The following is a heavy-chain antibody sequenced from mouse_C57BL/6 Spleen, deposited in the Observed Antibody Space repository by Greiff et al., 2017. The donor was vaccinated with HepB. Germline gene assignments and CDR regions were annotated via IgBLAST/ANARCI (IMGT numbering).Heavy chain of an antibody. J-gene: IGHJ4*01. V-gene: IGHV2-6*01. CDR3: ATLYYSNFYYAMDY. CDR2: IWGVGST. CDR1: GFSLTSYG. D-gene: IGHD2-5*01. Sequence: QVQLQQSGPGLVAPSQSLSITCTVSGFSLTSYGVDWVRQSPGKGLEWLGVIWGVGSTNYNSALKSRLSISKDNSKSQVFLKMNSLQTDDTAMYYCATLYYSNFYYAMDYWGQGTSVTVSS.